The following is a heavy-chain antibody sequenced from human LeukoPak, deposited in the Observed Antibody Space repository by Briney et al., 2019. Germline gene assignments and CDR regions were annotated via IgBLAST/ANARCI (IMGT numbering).Heavy chain of an antibody. J-gene: IGHJ3*02. V-gene: IGHV4-38-2*02. CDR2: IYHSGST. Sequence: SETLSLTCTVSGYSISSGYYWGWIRQPPGKGLEWIGSIYHSGSTYYNPSLKSRVTISVDTSKNQFSLKLSSVTAADTAVYYCARHKYSSGWPPEGAFDIWGQGTMVTVS. CDR1: GYSISSGYY. D-gene: IGHD6-19*01. CDR3: ARHKYSSGWPPEGAFDI.